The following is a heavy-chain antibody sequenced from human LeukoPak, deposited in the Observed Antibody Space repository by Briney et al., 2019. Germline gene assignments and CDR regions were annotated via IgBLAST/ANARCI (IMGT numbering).Heavy chain of an antibody. D-gene: IGHD5-18*01. CDR2: VYYDGRS. Sequence: PSDTLSLTCTVSDISSYYWSWIRQPPETGLEWIGYVYYDGRSNYNSSLRSRVTMSLDTSKNQFSLKLSSLTAADTAVYYCATLRYSHGYETWGQGTLVTVSS. J-gene: IGHJ4*02. CDR3: ATLRYSHGYET. V-gene: IGHV4-59*08. CDR1: DISSYY.